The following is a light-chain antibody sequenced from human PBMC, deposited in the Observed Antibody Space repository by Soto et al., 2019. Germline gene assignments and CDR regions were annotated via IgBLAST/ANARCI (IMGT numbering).Light chain of an antibody. CDR1: QSVSSY. J-gene: IGKJ1*01. V-gene: IGKV3-11*01. Sequence: EIVLTQSPATLSLTPGERATLFCRASQSVSSYFAWYQQKPGQAPNLLIYDASNRATGIPARFSGSGSETDFTLTITRLEPEDFAMYYCQQYSSSRTFGQGTKVDIK. CDR3: QQYSSSRT. CDR2: DAS.